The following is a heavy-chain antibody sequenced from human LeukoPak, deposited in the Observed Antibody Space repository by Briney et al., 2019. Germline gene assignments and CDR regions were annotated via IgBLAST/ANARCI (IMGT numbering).Heavy chain of an antibody. CDR2: ISGSGGST. CDR3: ARDLKVVPSTKSNWFGP. CDR1: GFTFSSYA. D-gene: IGHD2-2*01. Sequence: GGSLRLSCAASGFTFSSYAMSWVRQAPGKGLEWVSAISGSGGSTYYADSVKGRFTISRDNSKNTLYLQMNSLRAEDTAVYYCARDLKVVPSTKSNWFGPWGQGTLVTVSS. V-gene: IGHV3-23*01. J-gene: IGHJ5*02.